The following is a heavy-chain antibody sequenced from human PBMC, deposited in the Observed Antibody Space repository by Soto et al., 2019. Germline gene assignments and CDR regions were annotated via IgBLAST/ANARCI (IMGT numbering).Heavy chain of an antibody. Sequence: EVQLVESGGGLVQPGGTLRLSCAASGFTLSSHWMSWVRQAPGKGLEWVANIKQDGSEKYYVDSVKGRFTISRDNAKSSLFRQMISLRAEDSAVYYCAREGRGSSGFDYWGQGTLVTVSS. CDR2: IKQDGSEK. J-gene: IGHJ4*02. CDR3: AREGRGSSGFDY. D-gene: IGHD6-19*01. CDR1: GFTLSSHW. V-gene: IGHV3-7*01.